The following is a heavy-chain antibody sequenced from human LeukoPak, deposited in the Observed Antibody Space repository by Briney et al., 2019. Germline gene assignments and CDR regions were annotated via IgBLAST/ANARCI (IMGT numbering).Heavy chain of an antibody. CDR1: HYSISRGSY. CDR3: AVGLHSGQFAFDI. J-gene: IGHJ3*02. Sequence: SETLSLTWFVIHYSISRGSYWAWIRQPPGKGLEWIGSFYHSGSAYYNPSLKSRVTISVDTSKNQFSLKLTSVTAADTAVYYCAVGLHSGQFAFDIWGQGTMVTVSS. CDR2: FYHSGSA. V-gene: IGHV4-38-2*01. D-gene: IGHD5-24*01.